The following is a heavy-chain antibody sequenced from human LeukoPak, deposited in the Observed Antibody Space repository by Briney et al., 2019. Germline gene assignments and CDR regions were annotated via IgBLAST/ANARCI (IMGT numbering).Heavy chain of an antibody. CDR1: GYTFTSYA. J-gene: IGHJ3*02. Sequence: ASVKVSCKASGYTFTSYAMHWGRQAPGQRLEWMGWINAGNGNTKYSQKFQGRGTITRDTSASTAYMALSSLRSEDTAVYYCAREGKDGYNDAFDIWGQGTMVTVSS. CDR3: AREGKDGYNDAFDI. V-gene: IGHV1-3*01. CDR2: INAGNGNT. D-gene: IGHD5-24*01.